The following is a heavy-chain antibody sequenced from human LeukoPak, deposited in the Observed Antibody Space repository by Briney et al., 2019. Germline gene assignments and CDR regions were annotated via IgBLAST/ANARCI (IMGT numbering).Heavy chain of an antibody. D-gene: IGHD5-24*01. CDR2: IIPIFGTA. Sequence: ASVTVSCKASRGTFSIYAISWVRQAPGQGLEWMGGIIPIFGTANYAQKFQGRVTITADESTSTAYMALSSLRSEDTAVYYCARVPEMATTYFDYWGQGTLVTVSS. CDR1: RGTFSIYA. V-gene: IGHV1-69*13. J-gene: IGHJ4*02. CDR3: ARVPEMATTYFDY.